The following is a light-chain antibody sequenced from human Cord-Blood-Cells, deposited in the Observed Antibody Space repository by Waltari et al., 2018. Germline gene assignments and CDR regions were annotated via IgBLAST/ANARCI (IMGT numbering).Light chain of an antibody. CDR1: SSDVGSYNL. CDR3: CSYAGSSTFYYV. J-gene: IGLJ1*01. V-gene: IGLV2-23*02. CDR2: EVS. Sequence: QSALTQPASVSGSPGQSSPISCTGTSSDVGSYNLISWYQQHPGKAPKLMIYEVSNRPSGVSNRFSGSKSGNTASLTISGLQAEDEADYYCCSYAGSSTFYYVFGTGTKVTVL.